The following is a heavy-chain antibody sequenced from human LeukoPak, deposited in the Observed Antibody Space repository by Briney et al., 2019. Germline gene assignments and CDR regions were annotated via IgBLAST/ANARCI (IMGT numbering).Heavy chain of an antibody. Sequence: SGRSLRLSCAASGFTFDDYAMHWVRQAPGKCLEWVSGISWNSGSIGYADSVKGRFTISRDNAKNSLYLQMNSLRAEDTALYYCAKAEEQWLENYYYYYMDVWGKGTTVTVSS. D-gene: IGHD6-19*01. J-gene: IGHJ6*03. CDR2: ISWNSGSI. V-gene: IGHV3-9*01. CDR3: AKAEEQWLENYYYYYMDV. CDR1: GFTFDDYA.